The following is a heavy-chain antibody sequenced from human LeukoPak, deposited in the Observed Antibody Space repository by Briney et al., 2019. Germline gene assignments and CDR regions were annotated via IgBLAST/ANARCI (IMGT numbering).Heavy chain of an antibody. CDR3: AKDRGAAAGRSFDY. J-gene: IGHJ4*02. Sequence: GRSLRLSCAASGFTFDDYAMHWVRQAPGKGLEWVSGISWNSGSIGYADSVKGRFTISRDNAKNSLYLQMNSLRAEDMALYYCAKDRGAAAGRSFDYWGQGTLVTVSS. V-gene: IGHV3-9*03. CDR1: GFTFDDYA. CDR2: ISWNSGSI. D-gene: IGHD6-13*01.